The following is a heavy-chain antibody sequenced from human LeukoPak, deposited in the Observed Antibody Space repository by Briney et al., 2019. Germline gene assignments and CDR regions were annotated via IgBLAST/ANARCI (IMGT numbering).Heavy chain of an antibody. CDR3: ARDRQRDCSSTSCRTNDY. D-gene: IGHD2-2*01. J-gene: IGHJ4*02. V-gene: IGHV4-34*01. CDR2: INHSGST. CDR1: GGSFSGYY. Sequence: KPSETLSLTCAVYGGSFSGYYWSWIRQPPGKGLEWIGEINHSGSTNYNPSLKSRVSLSVDTSKNQFSLKLSSVTAADTAVYYCARDRQRDCSSTSCRTNDYWGQGTLVTVSS.